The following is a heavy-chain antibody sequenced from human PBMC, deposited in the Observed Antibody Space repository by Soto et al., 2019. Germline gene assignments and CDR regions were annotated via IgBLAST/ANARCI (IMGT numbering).Heavy chain of an antibody. CDR1: GGSFSGYY. V-gene: IGHV4-34*02. D-gene: IGHD6-19*01. CDR3: ATVPNPYTSGWTIDY. CDR2: ITHGGRP. J-gene: IGHJ4*02. Sequence: QVQLQQWGAGLLKPSETLSLSCAVSGGSFSGYYWSWLRQPPGKGLEWIGEITHGGRPNYNPSLTSRVTISLDTSKNQFSLNLRSVTAADTGVYYCATVPNPYTSGWTIDYWGQGTPVTVSS.